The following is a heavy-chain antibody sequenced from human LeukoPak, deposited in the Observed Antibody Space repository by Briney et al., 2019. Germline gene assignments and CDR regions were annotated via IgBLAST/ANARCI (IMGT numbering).Heavy chain of an antibody. Sequence: GGSLRLSCVASGFTFSRYWMHWVRQAPGKGLEWVSSITSSNNYIYYGDSVKGRFTISRDDAKNSLFLQMNSLRAEDTATYYCARGEFGDYYYFYMDVWGKGTTVTVSS. CDR2: ITSSNNYI. V-gene: IGHV3-21*01. D-gene: IGHD2/OR15-2a*01. CDR3: ARGEFGDYYYFYMDV. J-gene: IGHJ6*03. CDR1: GFTFSRYW.